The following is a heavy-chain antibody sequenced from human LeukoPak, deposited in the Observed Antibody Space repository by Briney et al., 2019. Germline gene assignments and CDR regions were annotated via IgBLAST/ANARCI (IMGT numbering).Heavy chain of an antibody. CDR1: GGTFSSYA. J-gene: IGHJ4*02. Sequence: SVKVSCKASGGTFSSYAISWVRQAPGQGLEWMGGIIPIFCTSNYVRKFQGRPTITVDESSRAVYIDVSCLRSEDTAVYYCARGDLTSDYWGQGTLVTVSS. CDR3: ARGDLTSDY. CDR2: IIPIFCTS. V-gene: IGHV1-69*13. D-gene: IGHD3-9*01.